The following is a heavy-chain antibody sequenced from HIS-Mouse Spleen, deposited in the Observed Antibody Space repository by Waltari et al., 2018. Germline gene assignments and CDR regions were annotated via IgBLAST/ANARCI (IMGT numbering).Heavy chain of an antibody. CDR1: GGSISSSSYY. J-gene: IGHJ2*01. D-gene: IGHD6-13*01. CDR3: AREIPYSSSWYDWYFDL. Sequence: QLQLQESGPGLVKPSETLSLTCTFSGGSISSSSYYWGWIRQPPGTGLEWIGGIYYSGSTHYNPSLKSRVTISVDTSKNQFALKLSSVTAADTAVYYCAREIPYSSSWYDWYFDLWGRGTLVTVSS. CDR2: IYYSGST. V-gene: IGHV4-39*07.